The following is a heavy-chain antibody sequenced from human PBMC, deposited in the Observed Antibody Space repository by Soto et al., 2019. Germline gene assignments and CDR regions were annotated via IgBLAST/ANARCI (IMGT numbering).Heavy chain of an antibody. V-gene: IGHV3-72*01. CDR2: SKNKADSYTT. J-gene: IGHJ4*02. Sequence: EVQLVESGGGLVQPGGSLRLSCAASGFTFSDHYMDWVRQAPGTGLEWVGRSKNKADSYTTEYAASVKGRFTISRDGSKISLFLQMNSVKTEDTAVYYCTVWGSGNDFGAAWGQGILVTVSS. CDR3: TVWGSGNDFGAA. D-gene: IGHD3-10*01. CDR1: GFTFSDHY.